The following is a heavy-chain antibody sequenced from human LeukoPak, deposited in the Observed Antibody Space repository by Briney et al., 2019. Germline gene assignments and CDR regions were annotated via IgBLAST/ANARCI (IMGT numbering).Heavy chain of an antibody. V-gene: IGHV3-23*01. D-gene: IGHD3-16*01. CDR2: ISDSGGST. CDR3: AKSEQSSYDWYFDL. Sequence: GGSLRLSCAASGFTFTNAWMSWVRQAPGKGLEWVSGISDSGGSTYYADSVKGRFTISRDNSKNTLYLQMNNLRPEDTAVYYCAKSEQSSYDWYFDLWGRGTLVTVSS. J-gene: IGHJ2*01. CDR1: GFTFTNAW.